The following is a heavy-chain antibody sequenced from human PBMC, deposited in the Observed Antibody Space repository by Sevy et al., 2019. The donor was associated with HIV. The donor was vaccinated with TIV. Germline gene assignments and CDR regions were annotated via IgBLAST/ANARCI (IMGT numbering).Heavy chain of an antibody. D-gene: IGHD3-3*01. J-gene: IGHJ4*02. CDR2: INQGGSST. CDR3: ARGGFWSGYGPL. CDR1: GFTFKNFW. V-gene: IGHV3-74*01. Sequence: GGSLRLSCAASGFTFKNFWMHWVRQAPGKRLVWVSRINQGGSSTSYVDSVKGRFTISRDNAKNTLYLEMKSLRAEDTAVYYCARGGFWSGYGPLWGQGTLVTVSS.